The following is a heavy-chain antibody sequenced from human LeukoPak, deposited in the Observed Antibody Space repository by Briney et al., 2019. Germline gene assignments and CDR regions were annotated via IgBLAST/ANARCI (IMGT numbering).Heavy chain of an antibody. J-gene: IGHJ4*02. Sequence: SETLSLTCSVSGGSISSYYWSWIRQPPGKGLEWIGYIYYSGSTNFKSPLKSRVTMSGDTSKNQFSLKLNSVTAADTAVYYCAFHSSSWSETPFDYWGQGTLVTVSS. CDR2: IYYSGST. CDR1: GGSISSYY. V-gene: IGHV4-59*08. CDR3: AFHSSSWSETPFDY. D-gene: IGHD6-13*01.